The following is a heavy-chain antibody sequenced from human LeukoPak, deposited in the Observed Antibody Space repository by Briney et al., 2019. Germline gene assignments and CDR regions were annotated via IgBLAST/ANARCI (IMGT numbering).Heavy chain of an antibody. V-gene: IGHV1-8*02. D-gene: IGHD3-10*01. CDR1: GYTFTSYD. CDR2: MNPNSGST. CDR3: ARDLESRLLWFGELSYYYMDV. J-gene: IGHJ6*03. Sequence: ASVKVSCKASGYTFTSYDINWVRQATGQGLEWMGWMNPNSGSTSYAQKFQGRVTMTRDMSTSTVYMELSSLRSEDTAVYYCARDLESRLLWFGELSYYYMDVWGKGTTVTVSS.